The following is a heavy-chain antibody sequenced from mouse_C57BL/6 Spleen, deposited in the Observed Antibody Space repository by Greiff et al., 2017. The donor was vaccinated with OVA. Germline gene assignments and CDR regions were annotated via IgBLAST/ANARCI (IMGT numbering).Heavy chain of an antibody. V-gene: IGHV5-6*01. J-gene: IGHJ2*01. CDR1: GFTFSSYG. D-gene: IGHD3-3*01. CDR2: ISSGGRYT. CDR3: ARHVGDAAFFDY. Sequence: EVKVVESGGDLVKPGGSLKLSCAASGFTFSSYGMSWVRQTPDKRLEWVATISSGGRYTYYPDSVKGRFTISRDNAKNTLYLQMSSLKSEDTAMYYCARHVGDAAFFDYWGQGTTLTVSS.